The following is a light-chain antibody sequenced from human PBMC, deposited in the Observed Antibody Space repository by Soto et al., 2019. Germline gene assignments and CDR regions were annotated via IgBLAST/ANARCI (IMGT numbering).Light chain of an antibody. CDR3: AQALPTVT. CDR1: QSLLLSSGNNY. V-gene: IGKV2-28*01. Sequence: DIVLTQSPLSLPVTPGESASISCKASQSLLLSSGNNYLDWYLQKPGQSPQLLIYLGSTRASGVPDRFSGSGSGTDFTLKISTVEAEDVGVYYCAQALPTVTFGGGTKVEIK. J-gene: IGKJ4*01. CDR2: LGS.